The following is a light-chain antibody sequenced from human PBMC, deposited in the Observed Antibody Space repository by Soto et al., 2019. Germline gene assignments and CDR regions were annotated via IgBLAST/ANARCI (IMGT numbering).Light chain of an antibody. Sequence: DIQLTQSPAFLSASVGDKVTITCRASQGISTFLAWYQQKPGKAPNLLIYSALTLQNGVPSRCRGSGSGTEFPLTISSLQPEDLATYFCQQIDSYPVTFGGGTKVEMK. CDR1: QGISTF. CDR3: QQIDSYPVT. CDR2: SAL. V-gene: IGKV1-9*01. J-gene: IGKJ4*01.